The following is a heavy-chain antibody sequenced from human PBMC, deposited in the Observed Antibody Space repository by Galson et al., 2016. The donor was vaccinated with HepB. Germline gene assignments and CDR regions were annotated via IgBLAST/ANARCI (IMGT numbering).Heavy chain of an antibody. Sequence: SLRLSCAASGFRFTYYGLHWVRQAPGKGLEWVAVISYDGNKEYYADSVKGRFTIFRDNPKTTVYLEMSSLRVEDTAVYYCAKGSILGATAGFYGIDVWGQGTTVTVSS. CDR3: AKGSILGATAGFYGIDV. J-gene: IGHJ6*02. V-gene: IGHV3-30*18. CDR2: ISYDGNKE. D-gene: IGHD1-26*01. CDR1: GFRFTYYG.